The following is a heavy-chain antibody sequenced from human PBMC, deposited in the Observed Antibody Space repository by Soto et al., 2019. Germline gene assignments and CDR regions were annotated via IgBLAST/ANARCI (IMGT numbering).Heavy chain of an antibody. V-gene: IGHV1-3*05. Sequence: QVQLVQSGAEEKKPGASVKVSCKASGYTFTSYAMHWVRQAPGQRLEWMGWINAGNGNTKYSPKFQGRVTITRDTSASKAYMELSSLRSEDTAVYYCARSIVVVTALDYWGQGTLVTVSS. CDR1: GYTFTSYA. CDR2: INAGNGNT. CDR3: ARSIVVVTALDY. J-gene: IGHJ4*02. D-gene: IGHD2-21*02.